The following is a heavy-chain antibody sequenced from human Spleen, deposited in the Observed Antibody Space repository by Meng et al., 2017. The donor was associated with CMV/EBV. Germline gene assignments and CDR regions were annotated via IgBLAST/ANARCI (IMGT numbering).Heavy chain of an antibody. CDR2: IFYRGST. Sequence: CAVSGGSIGSGGYCWGWIRQHPVAGLEWIGYIFYRGSTYYNPSLKSRVIISVDTSKNQFSLKLSSVTAADTAVYYCARDSGYGAVDYWGQGTLVTVSS. D-gene: IGHD5-12*01. V-gene: IGHV4-31*11. CDR1: GGSIGSGGYC. J-gene: IGHJ4*02. CDR3: ARDSGYGAVDY.